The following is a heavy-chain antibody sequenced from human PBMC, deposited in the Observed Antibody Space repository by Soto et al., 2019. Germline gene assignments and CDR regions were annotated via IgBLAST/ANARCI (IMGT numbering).Heavy chain of an antibody. D-gene: IGHD4-17*01. V-gene: IGHV3-11*01. CDR1: GFTFSDYY. CDR2: ISSSGSTI. Sequence: GGSLRLSCAASGFTFSDYYMSWIRQAPGKGLEWVSYISSSGSTIYYADSVKGRFTISRDNAKNSLYLQMNSLKAEDTAVYYCARSHDYGDYYYYYYYMDVWGKGTTVTVSS. CDR3: ARSHDYGDYYYYYYYMDV. J-gene: IGHJ6*03.